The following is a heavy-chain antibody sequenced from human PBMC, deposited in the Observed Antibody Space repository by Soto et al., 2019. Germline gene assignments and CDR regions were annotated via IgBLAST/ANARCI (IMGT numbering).Heavy chain of an antibody. CDR3: VRGKHCPAVNCYGFET. J-gene: IGHJ5*02. CDR1: GFTFSNYR. V-gene: IGHV3-48*02. CDR2: ISSSSSSI. Sequence: PGGSLRLSCAASGFTFSNYRLSWVRQAPGRGPEWVSYISSSSSSIDYADSVKGRFTVSRDNAKNLLYLQMNSLRDDDTAVYYCVRGKHCPAVNCYGFETWGQGTLVTVSS. D-gene: IGHD3-16*01.